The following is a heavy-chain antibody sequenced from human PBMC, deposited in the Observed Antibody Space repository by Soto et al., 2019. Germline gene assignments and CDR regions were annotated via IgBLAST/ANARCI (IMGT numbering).Heavy chain of an antibody. CDR2: LSDSGGSI. J-gene: IGHJ6*02. V-gene: IGHV3-23*01. Sequence: GGSLILSCTASGFIFSRHAMTWVRQAPGKGLEWVSGLSDSGGSIYYADSVKGRFTISRDNSMNTLYLQMNTLRAEDTAIYYCAKGRSYYYYYGVDVWGQGTTVTVSS. CDR3: AKGRSYYYYYGVDV. CDR1: GFIFSRHA.